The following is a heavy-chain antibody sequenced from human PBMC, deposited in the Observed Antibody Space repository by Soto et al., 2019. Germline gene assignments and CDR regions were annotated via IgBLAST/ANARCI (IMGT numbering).Heavy chain of an antibody. CDR2: MNPNSGNT. J-gene: IGHJ5*02. Sequence: GASVKVSCKASGYTFTSYDINWVRQATGQGLEWMGWMNPNSGNTGYAQKFQGRVAMTRNTSISTAYKELSSLRSEDTAVYYCARGRMGVVVVAATWFGFDPWGQGTLVTVSS. V-gene: IGHV1-8*01. D-gene: IGHD2-15*01. CDR3: ARGRMGVVVVAATWFGFDP. CDR1: GYTFTSYD.